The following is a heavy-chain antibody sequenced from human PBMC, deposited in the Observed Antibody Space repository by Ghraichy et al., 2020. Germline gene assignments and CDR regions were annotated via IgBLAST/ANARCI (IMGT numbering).Heavy chain of an antibody. V-gene: IGHV4-34*01. CDR1: GGSFSGYY. Sequence: NPSLTCAVYGGSFSGYYWSWIRQPPGKGLEWIGEINHSGSTNYNPSLKSRVTISVDTSKNQFSLKLSSVTAADTAVYYCARAGCCEGWYSSSWYWMGSYYFDYWGQGTLVTVSS. D-gene: IGHD6-13*01. CDR3: ARAGCCEGWYSSSWYWMGSYYFDY. J-gene: IGHJ4*02. CDR2: INHSGST.